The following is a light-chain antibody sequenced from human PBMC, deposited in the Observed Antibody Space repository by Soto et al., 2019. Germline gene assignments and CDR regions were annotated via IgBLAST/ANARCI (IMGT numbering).Light chain of an antibody. CDR2: DAS. J-gene: IGKJ5*01. CDR3: QQYGSSQIT. V-gene: IGKV3D-20*01. Sequence: VVLTQSPATLSLSPGERAALSCGASESVSSNQLAWYQQKPGLAPRLLIYDASSRASGIPERFSGSGSGTGFSLTISSLEPEDSAVYYCQQYGSSQITFGQGTRLEIK. CDR1: ESVSSNQ.